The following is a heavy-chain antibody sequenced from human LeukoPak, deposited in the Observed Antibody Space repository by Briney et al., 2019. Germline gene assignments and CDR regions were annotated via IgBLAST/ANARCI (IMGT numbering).Heavy chain of an antibody. J-gene: IGHJ6*02. V-gene: IGHV3-48*01. D-gene: IGHD3-10*01. CDR1: GFSLSHYS. Sequence: GKSLRLSCAASGFSLSHYSVTWVRQASGKGLEWVSYIGVTGSPTYYADSVKARFTISRDDAKESLYLQMNSLRAEDTAVYYCARNAWKSSDSGRGRMDVWGQGTSVTVSS. CDR2: IGVTGSPT. CDR3: ARNAWKSSDSGRGRMDV.